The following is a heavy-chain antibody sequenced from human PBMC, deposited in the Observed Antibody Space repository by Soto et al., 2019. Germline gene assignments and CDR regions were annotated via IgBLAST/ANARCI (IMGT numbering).Heavy chain of an antibody. V-gene: IGHV3-23*01. CDR3: AREIRYYYDSSGYYSYYYAMDV. J-gene: IGHJ6*02. CDR2: ISGSGSIA. Sequence: GGSLRLSCAASGLTFNTYAMSWVRQAPGQGLEWVSAISGSGSIAYYADSVKGRFTISRDNSRSTLSLQMNSLRAEDTAVYFCAREIRYYYDSSGYYSYYYAMDVWGQGTTVTVSS. CDR1: GLTFNTYA. D-gene: IGHD3-22*01.